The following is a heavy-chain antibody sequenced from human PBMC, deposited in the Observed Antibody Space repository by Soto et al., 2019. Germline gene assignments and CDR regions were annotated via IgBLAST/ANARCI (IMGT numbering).Heavy chain of an antibody. CDR1: GYTFTGYY. CDR3: ARDRPPVRGVILGFIGYYGMDV. V-gene: IGHV1-2*04. CDR2: INPNSGGT. D-gene: IGHD3-10*01. Sequence: QVQLVQSGAEVKKPGASVKVSCKASGYTFTGYYMHWVRQAPGQGLEWMGWINPNSGGTNYAQKFQGWVTMTRDTSISTAYMELSRLRSDDTAVYYCARDRPPVRGVILGFIGYYGMDVWGQGTTVTVSS. J-gene: IGHJ6*02.